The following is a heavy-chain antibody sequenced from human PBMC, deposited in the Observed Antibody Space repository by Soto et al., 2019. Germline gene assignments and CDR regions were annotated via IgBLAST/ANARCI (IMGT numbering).Heavy chain of an antibody. CDR2: TSYDGSKK. J-gene: IGHJ6*02. Sequence: QVQLVESGGGVVQPGRSLRLSCAASGFTFSSYGMHWVRQAPGKGLEWVAVTSYDGSKKYYADSVKGRFTISKDNSKHTVYLQMSSLRAEDTAVYYCAKWGRSGHSMDAWGQGTTVTVSS. CDR3: AKWGRSGHSMDA. V-gene: IGHV3-30*18. D-gene: IGHD7-27*01. CDR1: GFTFSSYG.